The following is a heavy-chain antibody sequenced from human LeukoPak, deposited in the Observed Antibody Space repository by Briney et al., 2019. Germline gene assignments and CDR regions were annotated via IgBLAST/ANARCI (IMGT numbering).Heavy chain of an antibody. Sequence: GGSLRLSCSASGFTFSSYGMNWVRQAPGMGLEWLSYISSSDNAIYYADSVKGRFTISRDNAKNSLFLQMNSLRAEAKAVYYCTRAFFGVRERVDYYFYYRDVWRKGTTVTVSS. J-gene: IGHJ6*03. V-gene: IGHV3-48*04. CDR1: GFTFSSYG. CDR2: ISSSDNAI. CDR3: TRAFFGVRERVDYYFYYRDV. D-gene: IGHD3-3*01.